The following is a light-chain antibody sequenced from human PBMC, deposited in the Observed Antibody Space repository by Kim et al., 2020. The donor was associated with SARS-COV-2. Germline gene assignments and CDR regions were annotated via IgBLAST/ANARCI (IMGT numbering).Light chain of an antibody. CDR1: QTISAY. V-gene: IGKV1-39*01. J-gene: IGKJ1*01. CDR2: AAS. Sequence: ASVGDRVTITCRASQTISAYLHWYQQKPGQAPKLLIYAASTLQSGVPSRFSGSGSGTEFTLTISSLQYEDFATYYCQQSYSFPRTFGPGTKVDIK. CDR3: QQSYSFPRT.